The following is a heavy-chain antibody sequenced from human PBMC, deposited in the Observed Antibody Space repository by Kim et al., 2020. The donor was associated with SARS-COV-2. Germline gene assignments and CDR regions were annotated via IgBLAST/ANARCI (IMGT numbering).Heavy chain of an antibody. CDR3: ATRDYYYYGMDV. Sequence: YYAASLKGRFTISRANAKNSLYLQMNSLRAEDTAVYYCATRDYYYYGMDVWGQGTTVTVSS. V-gene: IGHV3-11*04. J-gene: IGHJ6*02.